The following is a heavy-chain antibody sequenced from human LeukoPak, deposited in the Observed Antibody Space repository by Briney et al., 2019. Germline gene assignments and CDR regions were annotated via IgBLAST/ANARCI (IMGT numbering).Heavy chain of an antibody. CDR1: GFTFSSYA. CDR3: AKEGDCSGGSCYNGRVYNWFDP. J-gene: IGHJ5*02. Sequence: PGGSLRLSCAASGFTFSSYAMSWVRQAPGKGLEWVSAISGSGGSTYYADSVKGRFTISRDNSKNTLSLQMSSLRIEDPALYYCAKEGDCSGGSCYNGRVYNWFDPWGQGTLVTVSS. D-gene: IGHD2-15*01. CDR2: ISGSGGST. V-gene: IGHV3-23*01.